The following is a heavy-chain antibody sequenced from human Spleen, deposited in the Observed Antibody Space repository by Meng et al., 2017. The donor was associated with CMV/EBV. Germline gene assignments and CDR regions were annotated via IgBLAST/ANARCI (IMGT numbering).Heavy chain of an antibody. V-gene: IGHV1-2*02. CDR2: INPNSGGT. CDR3: ARDQWELQGGVDY. J-gene: IGHJ4*02. Sequence: QVQLGQSGAEVKKPGASVKVSCKASGYTFAGYYMHWVRQAPGQGLEWMGWINPNSGGTNYAQKFQDRVTMTRDTSISTAYMELSRLRSDDTAVYYCARDQWELQGGVDYWGQGTLVTVSS. D-gene: IGHD1-26*01. CDR1: GYTFAGYY.